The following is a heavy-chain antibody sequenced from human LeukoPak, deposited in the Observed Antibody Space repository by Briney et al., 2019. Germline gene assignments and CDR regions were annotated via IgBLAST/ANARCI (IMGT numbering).Heavy chain of an antibody. CDR1: GFTFSRYA. CDR3: AKDPLVRGLTYDL. V-gene: IGHV3-23*01. J-gene: IGHJ5*02. CDR2: ISGSGGST. D-gene: IGHD3-10*01. Sequence: GGSLRLSCAASGFTFSRYAMTWVRQAPGKGLEWVSAISGSGGSTYYADSVRGRFTISRDNSKNALYLQMNSLRAEDTALYYCAKDPLVRGLTYDLWGQGTLVTVSS.